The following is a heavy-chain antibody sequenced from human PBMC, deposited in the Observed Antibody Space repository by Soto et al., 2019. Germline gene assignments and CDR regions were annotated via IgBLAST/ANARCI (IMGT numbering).Heavy chain of an antibody. CDR2: ISSSGSTI. D-gene: IGHD6-13*01. Sequence: PGGSLRLSCAASGFTFSSYEMNWVRQAPGQGLEWVSYISSSGSTIYYADSVKGRFTISRDNAKNSLYLQMNSLRAEDTAVYYCARDLGIAAAGIWFGWFDPWGQGTLVTVSS. CDR3: ARDLGIAAAGIWFGWFDP. CDR1: GFTFSSYE. V-gene: IGHV3-48*03. J-gene: IGHJ5*02.